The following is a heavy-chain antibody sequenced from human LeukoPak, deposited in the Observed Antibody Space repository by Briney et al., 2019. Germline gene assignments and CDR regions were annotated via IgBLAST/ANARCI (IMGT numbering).Heavy chain of an antibody. CDR2: IIPIFGTA. J-gene: IGHJ4*02. CDR3: ARDEGPIYCSSTSCYTAVY. Sequence: VASVKVSCKASGGTFSSYAISWVRQAPGQGLEWMGGIIPIFGTANYAQKFQGRVTITADESTSPAYMELSSLRSEDTAVYYCARDEGPIYCSSTSCYTAVYWGQGTLVTVSS. CDR1: GGTFSSYA. D-gene: IGHD2-2*02. V-gene: IGHV1-69*13.